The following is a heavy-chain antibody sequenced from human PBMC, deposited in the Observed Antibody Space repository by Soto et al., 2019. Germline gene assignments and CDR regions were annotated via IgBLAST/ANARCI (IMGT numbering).Heavy chain of an antibody. CDR2: ISWNSGSI. J-gene: IGHJ4*02. CDR3: AKDIFSGYGYDLVY. D-gene: IGHD5-12*01. V-gene: IGHV3-9*01. CDR1: GFTFDYYA. Sequence: GGSRRLSCAASGFTFDYYAMHWVRQAPGKGLEWVSGISWNSGSIGYADSVKGRFTISRDNAKNSLYLQMNSLRAEDTALYYCAKDIFSGYGYDLVYWGQGTLVTVSS.